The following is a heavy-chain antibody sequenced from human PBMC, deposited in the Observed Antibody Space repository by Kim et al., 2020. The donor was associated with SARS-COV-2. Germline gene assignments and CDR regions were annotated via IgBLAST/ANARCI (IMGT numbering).Heavy chain of an antibody. CDR1: GFTVSSNY. J-gene: IGHJ6*02. Sequence: GGSLRLSCAASGFTVSSNYMSWVRQAPGKGLEWVSVIYSGGSTYYADSVKGRFTISRDNSKNTLYLQMNSLRAEDTAVYYCARDLQLERFHYYGMDVWGQGTTVTVSS. V-gene: IGHV3-53*01. CDR3: ARDLQLERFHYYGMDV. CDR2: IYSGGST. D-gene: IGHD1-1*01.